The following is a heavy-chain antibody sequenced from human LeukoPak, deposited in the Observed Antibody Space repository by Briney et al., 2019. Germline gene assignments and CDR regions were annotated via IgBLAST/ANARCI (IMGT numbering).Heavy chain of an antibody. Sequence: GGSLRLSCAASGFTFSSYWMHWVRQAPGKGLVWVSRSNSDGSSTSYADSVKGRFTISRDNAKNMLYLQMNSLRAEDTAVYYCARDSGGYYDSNGSDYWGQGTLVTVSS. CDR1: GFTFSSYW. CDR3: ARDSGGYYDSNGSDY. CDR2: SNSDGSST. V-gene: IGHV3-74*01. D-gene: IGHD3-22*01. J-gene: IGHJ4*02.